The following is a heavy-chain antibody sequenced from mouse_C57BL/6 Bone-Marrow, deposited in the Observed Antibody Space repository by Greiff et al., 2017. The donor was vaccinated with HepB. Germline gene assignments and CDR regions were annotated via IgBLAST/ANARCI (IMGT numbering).Heavy chain of an antibody. CDR3: ARSWSFDY. Sequence: VQLKESGAELVRPGPSVKMSCKASGYTFTNYWIGWAKQRPGHGLEWIGDIYPGGGYTNYNEKFKGKATLTADKSSSTAYMQFSSLTSEDSAIYYCARSWSFDYWGQGTTLTVSS. CDR2: IYPGGGYT. CDR1: GYTFTNYW. J-gene: IGHJ2*01. V-gene: IGHV1-63*01.